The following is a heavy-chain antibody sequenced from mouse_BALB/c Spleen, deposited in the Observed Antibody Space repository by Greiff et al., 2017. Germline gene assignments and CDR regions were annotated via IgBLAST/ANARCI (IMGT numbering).Heavy chain of an antibody. Sequence: EVMLVESGGGLVQPGGSRKLSCAASGFTFSSFGMHWVRQAPEKGLEWVAYISSGSSTIYYADTVKGRFTISRDNPKNTLFLQMTSLRSEDTAMYYCARSTVVARYYYAMDYWGQGTSVTVSS. CDR3: ARSTVVARYYYAMDY. CDR1: GFTFSSFG. CDR2: ISSGSSTI. D-gene: IGHD1-1*01. J-gene: IGHJ4*01. V-gene: IGHV5-17*02.